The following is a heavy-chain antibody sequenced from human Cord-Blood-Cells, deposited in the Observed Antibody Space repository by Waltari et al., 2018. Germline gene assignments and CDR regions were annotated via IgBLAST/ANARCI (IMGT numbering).Heavy chain of an antibody. CDR1: GGSISSSSYY. D-gene: IGHD2-2*02. Sequence: QLQLQESGPGLVKPSETLSLTCTVSGGSISSSSYYWGWIRQPPGKGLEWIGSIYYSRRTTHNPSLKGRVPIAVDTAKNQFALKRSSVTAADTAVYYFARQRWSSTSCYMGGWFDPWGQGTLVTVSS. V-gene: IGHV4-39*01. CDR2: IYYSRRT. CDR3: ARQRWSSTSCYMGGWFDP. J-gene: IGHJ5*02.